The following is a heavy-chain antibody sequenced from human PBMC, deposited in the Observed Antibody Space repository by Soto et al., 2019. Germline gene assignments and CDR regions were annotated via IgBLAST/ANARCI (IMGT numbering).Heavy chain of an antibody. Sequence: QVQLVQSGAEVKKPGSSVKVSCKASGGTFSSYAISWVRQAHGQGLEWMGGIIPICGTANYAQKFQGRVTITADESTSTADMELSSLRSEDTAVYYCARGVSTITGVPYFDHWGQGTLVTVSS. CDR1: GGTFSSYA. J-gene: IGHJ4*02. CDR3: ARGVSTITGVPYFDH. D-gene: IGHD5-12*01. V-gene: IGHV1-69*01. CDR2: IIPICGTA.